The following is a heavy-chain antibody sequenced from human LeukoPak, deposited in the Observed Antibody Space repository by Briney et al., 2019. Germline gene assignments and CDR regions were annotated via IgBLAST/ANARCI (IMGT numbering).Heavy chain of an antibody. CDR1: GGSVSSGSYY. CDR2: IYYTGNT. J-gene: IGHJ4*02. Sequence: SETLPLTCTVSGGSVSSGSYYWSWIRQPPGKGLEWIGYIYYTGNTNYNPSLKSRVTISMDTSKNQFSLNLSSVTAADTAVYYCARDRTDIVATSHFDYWGQGTLVTVSS. D-gene: IGHD5-12*01. V-gene: IGHV4-61*01. CDR3: ARDRTDIVATSHFDY.